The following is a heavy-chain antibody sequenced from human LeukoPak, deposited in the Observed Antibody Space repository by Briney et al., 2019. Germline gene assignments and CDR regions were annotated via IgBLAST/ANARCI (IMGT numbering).Heavy chain of an antibody. CDR2: IKQDGGDK. Sequence: PGGSLRLSCTASGFTFGSYWMSWVRQAPGKGLEWVANIKQDGGDKYYVDSVKGRFTISRDNAKNSLYLQMNSLRAEDTAMYYCVRDLDYWGQGTLVTVSS. CDR1: GFTFGSYW. J-gene: IGHJ4*02. CDR3: VRDLDY. V-gene: IGHV3-7*03.